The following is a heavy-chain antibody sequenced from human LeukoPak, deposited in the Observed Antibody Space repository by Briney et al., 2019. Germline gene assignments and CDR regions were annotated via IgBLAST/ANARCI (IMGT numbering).Heavy chain of an antibody. D-gene: IGHD3-9*01. CDR2: IYYSGST. J-gene: IGHJ4*02. Sequence: SETLSLTCTVSGGSISSSSYYWGWIRQPPGKGLEWIGSIYYSGSTYYNPSLKSRVTISVDTSKNQFSLKLSSLTAADTAVYYCARNYDILTGYQTYFDYWGQGTLVTVSS. CDR1: GGSISSSSYY. V-gene: IGHV4-39*01. CDR3: ARNYDILTGYQTYFDY.